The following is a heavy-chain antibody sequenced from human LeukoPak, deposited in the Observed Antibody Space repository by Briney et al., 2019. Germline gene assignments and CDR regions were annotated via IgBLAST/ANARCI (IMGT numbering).Heavy chain of an antibody. D-gene: IGHD3-10*01. CDR1: GGSISSGGYY. CDR3: ARVMVRGVINWFDL. J-gene: IGHJ5*02. CDR2: IYYSGST. Sequence: SETLSLTCTVSGGSISSGGYYWSWIRQHPGKGLGWIGYIYYSGSTYYNPSLKSRVTISVDTSKNQFSLKLSSVTAADTAVYYCARVMVRGVINWFDLWGQGTLVTVSS. V-gene: IGHV4-31*03.